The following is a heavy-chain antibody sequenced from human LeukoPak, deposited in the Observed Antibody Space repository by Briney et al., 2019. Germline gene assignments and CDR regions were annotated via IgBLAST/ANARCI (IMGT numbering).Heavy chain of an antibody. CDR3: ARGTRVAANLHTA. V-gene: IGHV3-21*01. CDR2: ISSSSSYI. Sequence: GGSLRLSCAASGFTFSSYSMNWVRQAPGKGLEWVSSISSSSSYIYYADSVQGRFTISRDNAKNSLYLQMKSLRAEGTAVYYCARGTRVAANLHTAWGQGTLVTVSS. D-gene: IGHD2-15*01. CDR1: GFTFSSYS. J-gene: IGHJ5*02.